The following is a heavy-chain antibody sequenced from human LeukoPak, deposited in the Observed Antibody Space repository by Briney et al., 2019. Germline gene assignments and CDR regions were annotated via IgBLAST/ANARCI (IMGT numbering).Heavy chain of an antibody. CDR3: ARSEFPHSPFDY. Sequence: SETLSLTCTVSGGSISSYYWSWIRQPPGKGLEWIGYIYYSGSTNYNPSLKSRVTISVDTSKNQFSLKLSSVTAADTAVYYCARSEFPHSPFDYWGQGTLVTVSS. V-gene: IGHV4-59*08. J-gene: IGHJ4*02. CDR1: GGSISSYY. D-gene: IGHD2-15*01. CDR2: IYYSGST.